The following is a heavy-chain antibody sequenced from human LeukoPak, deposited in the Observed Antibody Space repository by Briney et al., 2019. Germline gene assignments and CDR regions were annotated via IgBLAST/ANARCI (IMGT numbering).Heavy chain of an antibody. CDR1: GFTFSSYA. J-gene: IGHJ4*02. D-gene: IGHD3-9*01. CDR3: AKGAYYDILTGYLLDY. Sequence: GGSLRLSCAATGFTFSSYAMTWVRQAPGERLEWVSGISGSSGITYYADSVKGRFTISRDISKNMLYLQMNSLRAEDMAVYHCAKGAYYDILTGYLLDYWGQGTLVTVSS. CDR2: ISGSSGIT. V-gene: IGHV3-23*01.